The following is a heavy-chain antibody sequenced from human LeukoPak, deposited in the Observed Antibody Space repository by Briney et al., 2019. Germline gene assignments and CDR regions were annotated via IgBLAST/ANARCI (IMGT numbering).Heavy chain of an antibody. CDR3: AKDKGVWGSYRYAFDI. V-gene: IGHV3-23*01. CDR2: ISPGGGTT. Sequence: PGGSLRLSCAVSGFAFGSEAMSWVRQSPARGLEWVASISPGGGTTYYADYVKGRFTISRDNSKNTLYLQMNSLRAEDTAGYYCAKDKGVWGSYRYAFDIWGQGTMVTVSS. J-gene: IGHJ3*02. D-gene: IGHD3-16*02. CDR1: GFAFGSEA.